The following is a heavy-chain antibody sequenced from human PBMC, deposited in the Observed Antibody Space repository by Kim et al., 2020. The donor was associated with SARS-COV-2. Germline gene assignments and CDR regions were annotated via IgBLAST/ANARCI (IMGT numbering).Heavy chain of an antibody. CDR3: ARDRGYSYGPTGY. D-gene: IGHD5-18*01. Sequence: YAPKLQGRVTITTDTSTSTAYMELRSLRSDDTAVYYCARDRGYSYGPTGYWGQGTLVTVSS. V-gene: IGHV1-18*01. J-gene: IGHJ4*02.